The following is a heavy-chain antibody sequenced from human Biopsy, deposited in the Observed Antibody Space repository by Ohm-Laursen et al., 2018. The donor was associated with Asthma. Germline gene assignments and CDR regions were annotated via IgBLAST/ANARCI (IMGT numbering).Heavy chain of an antibody. V-gene: IGHV3-30*18. CDR2: VSYDGGVV. Sequence: SLRLSCAASGFTFGDYWLSWVRQVPGKGLEWVAVVSYDGGVVHYADSMKGRFTISRDNAKSTLYLQMNRLRTDDTAVYFCAKRRGYSDLTDFDHWGQGTLVTVSS. CDR3: AKRRGYSDLTDFDH. J-gene: IGHJ4*02. D-gene: IGHD3-3*01. CDR1: GFTFGDYW.